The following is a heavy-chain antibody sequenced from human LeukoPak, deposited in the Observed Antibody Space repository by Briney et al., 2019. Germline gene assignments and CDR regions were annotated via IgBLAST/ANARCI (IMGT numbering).Heavy chain of an antibody. Sequence: GGSLRLSCAASGFIFSNYAMSWVRQAPGEGLEWVSGISGSGDSSYYADSVKGRFTISRDNSGNTLYLQMSSLRAEDTAVYYCAKDLYGFYAMDVWGQGTTVTVSS. CDR3: AKDLYGFYAMDV. CDR1: GFIFSNYA. CDR2: ISGSGDSS. J-gene: IGHJ6*02. V-gene: IGHV3-23*01. D-gene: IGHD4-17*01.